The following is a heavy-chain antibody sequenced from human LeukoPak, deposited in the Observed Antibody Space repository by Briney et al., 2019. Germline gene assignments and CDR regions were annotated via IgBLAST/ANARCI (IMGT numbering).Heavy chain of an antibody. V-gene: IGHV3-21*01. CDR3: ARGISNVAGRENFDN. D-gene: IGHD6-19*01. Sequence: GGSLRLSCAASGFTFSRYNMNWVRQAPGKGLEWVSSISGSSSYIYYADSVKGRFTISRDNAKNSLYLQVNSLRAEDTAVYLCARGISNVAGRENFDNWGQGTLVTVSS. J-gene: IGHJ4*02. CDR1: GFTFSRYN. CDR2: ISGSSSYI.